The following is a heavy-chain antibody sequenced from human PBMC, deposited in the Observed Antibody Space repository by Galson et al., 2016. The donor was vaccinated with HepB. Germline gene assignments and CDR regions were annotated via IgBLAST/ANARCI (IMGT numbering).Heavy chain of an antibody. CDR1: GFTFSRYW. J-gene: IGHJ4*02. CDR3: AGDPGYDFWSGYISHNRFDV. D-gene: IGHD3-3*01. CDR2: INNDGRTT. V-gene: IGHV3-74*03. Sequence: SLRLSCAVSGFTFSRYWMHWVRQAPGKGLVWVAHINNDGRTTTYADSVEGRFTISRDNAKNTVYLQMNSLRAEDTAVYYCAGDPGYDFWSGYISHNRFDVWGRGTLVTVSS.